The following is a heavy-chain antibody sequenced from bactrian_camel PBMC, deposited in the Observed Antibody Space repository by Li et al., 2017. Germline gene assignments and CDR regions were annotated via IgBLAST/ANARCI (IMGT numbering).Heavy chain of an antibody. D-gene: IGHD4*01. CDR2: VYSDGSGI. CDR1: GYTLTNYY. V-gene: IGHV3-2*01. Sequence: HVQLVESGGGLVQPGGSLRLSCIASGYTLTNYYMSWVRQAPGKGLEWVSSVYSDGSGIYYAESAKGRFTISTDSARNTVYLQLNDLKIEDTAMYYCAKGLGLYSDYDNSWGQGTQVTVS. J-gene: IGHJ6*01. CDR3: AKGLGLYSDYDNS.